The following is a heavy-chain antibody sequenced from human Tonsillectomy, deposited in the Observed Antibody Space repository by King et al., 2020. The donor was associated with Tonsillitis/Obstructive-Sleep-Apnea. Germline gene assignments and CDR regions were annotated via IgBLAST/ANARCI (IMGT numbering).Heavy chain of an antibody. CDR2: ISSSSSYI. CDR3: ASRTGNYFYPFDY. CDR1: GFTFSSYS. J-gene: IGHJ4*02. Sequence: EVQLVESGGGLVKPGGSLRLSCAASGFTFSSYSMNWVRQAPGKGLEWVSSISSSSSYIYYADSLKGRFTISRDNAKNSLNLLMNSLSAEDTAVYYCASRTGNYFYPFDYWGQGTLVTVSS. D-gene: IGHD1-26*01. V-gene: IGHV3-21*01.